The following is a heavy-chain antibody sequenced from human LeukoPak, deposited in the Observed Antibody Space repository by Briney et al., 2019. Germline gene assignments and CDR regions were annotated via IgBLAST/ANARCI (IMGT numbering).Heavy chain of an antibody. J-gene: IGHJ4*02. CDR3: GGGSGWYLGRIDY. V-gene: IGHV3-23*01. D-gene: IGHD6-19*01. Sequence: AGGSLRLSCAASGFTFSSYAMTWVRQAPGKGLEWVSGINYSGGSIYYADSVKGRFTISRDNSKNTLYLQINSLRAEDTAVYYCGGGSGWYLGRIDYWGQGTLVTVSS. CDR1: GFTFSSYA. CDR2: INYSGGSI.